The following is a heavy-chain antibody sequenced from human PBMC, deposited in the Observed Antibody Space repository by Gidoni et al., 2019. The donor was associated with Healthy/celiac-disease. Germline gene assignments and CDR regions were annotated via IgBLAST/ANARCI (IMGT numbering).Heavy chain of an antibody. CDR1: GCSISSGCYY. D-gene: IGHD4-4*01. V-gene: IGHV4-31*03. CDR2: IYYSGSP. Sequence: QVQLQESGPGLVTPSQTLSLTCTVSGCSISSGCYYWSWIRQHPGKGLEWIGYIYYSGSPYYNPSLKSRVTISVDTAKNQFSLKLSSVTAAETAVYYCARAPHGYSNYVDAFDIWGQGTMVTVSS. CDR3: ARAPHGYSNYVDAFDI. J-gene: IGHJ3*02.